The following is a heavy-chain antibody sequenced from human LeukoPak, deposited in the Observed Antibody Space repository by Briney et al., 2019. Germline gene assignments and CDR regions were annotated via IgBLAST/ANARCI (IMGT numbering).Heavy chain of an antibody. CDR3: ARPTTYDFWSGTYWYFDL. D-gene: IGHD3-3*01. Sequence: SETLSLTCAVYGGSFSGYYWSWIRQPPGKGLEWIGEINHSGSTNYNPSLKSRVTISVDTSKNQFSLKLSSVTAADTAVCYCARPTTYDFWSGTYWYFDLWGRGTLVTVSS. CDR1: GGSFSGYY. J-gene: IGHJ2*01. CDR2: INHSGST. V-gene: IGHV4-34*01.